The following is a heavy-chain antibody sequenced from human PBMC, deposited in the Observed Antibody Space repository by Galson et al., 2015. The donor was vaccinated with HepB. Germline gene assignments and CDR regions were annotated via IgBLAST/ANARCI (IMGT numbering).Heavy chain of an antibody. D-gene: IGHD3-3*01. Sequence: SLRLSCAASGFTFSSYWMSWVRQAPGKGLEWVANIKQDGSEKYYVDSVKGRFTISRDNAKNSLYLQMNSLRAEDTAVYYCARDCRGRAYYDFWSGYYQATYWGQGTLVTVSS. CDR2: IKQDGSEK. V-gene: IGHV3-7*01. CDR3: ARDCRGRAYYDFWSGYYQATY. J-gene: IGHJ4*02. CDR1: GFTFSSYW.